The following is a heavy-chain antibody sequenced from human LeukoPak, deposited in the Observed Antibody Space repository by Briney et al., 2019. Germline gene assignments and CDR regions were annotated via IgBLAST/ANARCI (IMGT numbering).Heavy chain of an antibody. Sequence: EASVKVSCKASGAAFSNVFTWVRQAPGQGLEWVGRIIPIVNMVDYAEEFQGRVSITADKSTSTAYMELRSLRSDDTAVYYCARDFEEQQLVLHYYGMDVWGQGTTVTVSS. CDR3: ARDFEEQQLVLHYYGMDV. J-gene: IGHJ6*02. V-gene: IGHV1-69*04. CDR1: GAAFSNV. CDR2: IIPIVNMV. D-gene: IGHD6-13*01.